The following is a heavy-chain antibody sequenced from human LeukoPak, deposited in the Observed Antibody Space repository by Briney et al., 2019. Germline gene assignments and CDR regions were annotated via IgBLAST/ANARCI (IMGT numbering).Heavy chain of an antibody. V-gene: IGHV1-2*02. CDR1: GYTFTDYY. J-gene: IGHJ4*02. D-gene: IGHD1-26*01. Sequence: ASVKVSCKASGYTFTDYYMHWVRQAPGQGLEWMGWINPNSGGTNYAQKFQGRVTMTRDTSISTAYMELSRLRSDDMAVYYCARDLMPYGPEGELGGYYFDYWGQGTLVTVSS. CDR2: INPNSGGT. CDR3: ARDLMPYGPEGELGGYYFDY.